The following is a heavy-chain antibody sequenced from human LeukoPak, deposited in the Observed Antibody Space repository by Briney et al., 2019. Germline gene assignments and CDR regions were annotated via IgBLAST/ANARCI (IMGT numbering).Heavy chain of an antibody. CDR1: GFTSSTFW. D-gene: IGHD2-15*01. Sequence: GGSLRLSCAASGFTSSTFWMNWVRQAPGKGLEWVANIKEDESEKYYVDSVKGRFTISRDNAKNSLYLQMSSLRAEDTAVYYCARGWYRDYWGQGTLVTVSS. J-gene: IGHJ4*02. CDR2: IKEDESEK. CDR3: ARGWYRDY. V-gene: IGHV3-7*05.